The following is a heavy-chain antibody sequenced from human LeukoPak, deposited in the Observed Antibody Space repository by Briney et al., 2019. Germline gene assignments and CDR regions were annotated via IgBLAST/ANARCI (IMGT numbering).Heavy chain of an antibody. D-gene: IGHD3-9*01. Sequence: GGSLRLSCAASGFTFSSYWMSWVRQAPGKGLEWVANIKQDGSEKYYVDSVKGRFTISRDNVKNSLYLQMNSLRAEDTAVYYCARSHPDWYFDYWGQGTLVTVSS. V-gene: IGHV3-7*01. CDR2: IKQDGSEK. CDR3: ARSHPDWYFDY. CDR1: GFTFSSYW. J-gene: IGHJ4*02.